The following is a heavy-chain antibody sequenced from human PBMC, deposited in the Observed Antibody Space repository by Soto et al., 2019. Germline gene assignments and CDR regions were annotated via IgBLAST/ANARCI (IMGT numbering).Heavy chain of an antibody. CDR3: ARAPMVVTRSYFDY. J-gene: IGHJ4*02. CDR2: IYYSGNA. D-gene: IGHD2-15*01. CDR1: GGSISNFY. V-gene: IGHV4-59*01. Sequence: SLTCTVSGGSISNFYWSWIRQPPGKGLEWIGYIYYSGNANYNPSLKSRVSISVDTSKNQFSLKLTSVTAADTAVYYCARAPMVVTRSYFDYWGQGTPVTVSS.